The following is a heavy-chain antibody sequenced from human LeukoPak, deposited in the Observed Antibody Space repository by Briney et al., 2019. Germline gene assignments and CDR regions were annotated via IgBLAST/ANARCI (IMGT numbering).Heavy chain of an antibody. CDR2: ISSSGSTI. J-gene: IGHJ6*03. CDR1: GFTFSDYY. D-gene: IGHD6-6*01. Sequence: PGGSLRLSCAASGFTFSDYYMSWIRQAPGKGLEWVSYISSSGSTIYYADSVKGRFTISRDNAKNSLYLQMNSLRAEDTAVYYCARDRVAARPFYYYYYYMDVWGKGTTVTVSS. V-gene: IGHV3-11*04. CDR3: ARDRVAARPFYYYYYYMDV.